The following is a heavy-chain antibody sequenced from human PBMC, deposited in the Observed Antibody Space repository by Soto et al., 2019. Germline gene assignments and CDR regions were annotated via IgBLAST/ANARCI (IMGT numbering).Heavy chain of an antibody. CDR1: EFTFSTYA. D-gene: IGHD3-9*01. Sequence: GGSLRLSCAASEFTFSTYAMSWVRQAPGKGLEWVSSIGIGGSPTYYADSVKGRFTISRDDSKNTLYLQMNSLRAEDTAVYYCAKGALSTYFDWGQGTLVTVSS. CDR3: AKGALSTYFD. CDR2: IGIGGSPT. V-gene: IGHV3-23*01. J-gene: IGHJ4*02.